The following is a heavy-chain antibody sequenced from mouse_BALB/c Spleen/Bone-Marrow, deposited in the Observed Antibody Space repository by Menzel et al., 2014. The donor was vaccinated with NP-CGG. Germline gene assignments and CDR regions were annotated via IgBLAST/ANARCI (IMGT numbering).Heavy chain of an antibody. Sequence: VKLMESGPGLVAPSQSLSITCTVSGFSLTSYGVHWVRPPPGKGLEWLGVIWAGGSTNYNSALMSRLSISKDNSKSQVFLKMNSLQTDDTAMYYCAREGPTVITTDFDYWGQGTTLTVSS. CDR3: AREGPTVITTDFDY. CDR2: IWAGGST. J-gene: IGHJ2*01. D-gene: IGHD2-4*01. V-gene: IGHV2-9*02. CDR1: GFSLTSYG.